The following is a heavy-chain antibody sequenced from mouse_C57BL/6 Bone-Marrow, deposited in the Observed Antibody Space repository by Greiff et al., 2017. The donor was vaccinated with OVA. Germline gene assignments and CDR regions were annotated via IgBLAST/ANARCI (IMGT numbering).Heavy chain of an antibody. CDR1: GFSLTSYG. D-gene: IGHD1-1*01. CDR3: ARITTVVAKDY. CDR2: IWSGGST. V-gene: IGHV2-2*01. J-gene: IGHJ2*01. Sequence: VQLQQSGPGLVQPSQSLSITCTVSGFSLTSYGVHWVRQSPGKGLEWLGVIWSGGSTDYNAAFISRLSISKDNSKSQVFFKMNSLQADDTAIYYCARITTVVAKDYWGQGTTLTVSS.